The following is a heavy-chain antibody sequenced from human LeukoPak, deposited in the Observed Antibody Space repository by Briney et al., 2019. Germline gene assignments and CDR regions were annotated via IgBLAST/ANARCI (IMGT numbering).Heavy chain of an antibody. J-gene: IGHJ3*02. CDR1: GGSISSYY. D-gene: IGHD3-22*01. CDR2: IYYSGST. CDR3: ARAGYYDSSGAFDI. V-gene: IGHV4-59*01. Sequence: SETLSLTCTVSGGSISSYYWSWIRQPPGKGLEWIGYIYYSGSTNYNPSLKSRVTISVDTSKNQFSLKLSSVTAADTAVYYCARAGYYDSSGAFDIWGQGTMVTVSS.